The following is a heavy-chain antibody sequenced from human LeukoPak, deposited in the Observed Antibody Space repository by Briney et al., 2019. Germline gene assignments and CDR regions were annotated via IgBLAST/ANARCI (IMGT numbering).Heavy chain of an antibody. CDR3: ARLPYSSSGV. Sequence: ASVKVSCKASGYTFTPYYIHWIRQAPGQGLEWMGWINPNSGGTNYAQKFQGRVTMTRDTSISTAYMELSRLRSDDTAVYYCARLPYSSSGVWGQGTTVTVSS. D-gene: IGHD6-6*01. CDR1: GYTFTPYY. J-gene: IGHJ6*02. V-gene: IGHV1-2*02. CDR2: INPNSGGT.